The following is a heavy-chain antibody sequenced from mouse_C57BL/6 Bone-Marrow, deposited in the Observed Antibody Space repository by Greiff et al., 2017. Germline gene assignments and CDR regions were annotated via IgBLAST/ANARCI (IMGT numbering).Heavy chain of an antibody. D-gene: IGHD2-3*01. J-gene: IGHJ4*01. CDR3: TREINDGYLYYYAMDY. CDR1: GFTFSSYA. V-gene: IGHV5-9-1*02. CDR2: ISSGGDYI. Sequence: EVKLVESGEGLVKPGGSLKLSCAASGFTFSSYAMSWVRQTPEKRLEWVAYISSGGDYIYYADTVKGRFPISRDNARNTLYLQMSSLKSEDTAMYYCTREINDGYLYYYAMDYWCQGTSVTVSS.